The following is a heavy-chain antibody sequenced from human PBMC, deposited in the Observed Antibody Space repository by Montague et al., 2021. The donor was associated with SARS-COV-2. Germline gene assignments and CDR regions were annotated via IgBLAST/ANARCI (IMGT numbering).Heavy chain of an antibody. CDR2: IHQIRGT. D-gene: IGHD3-9*01. CDR3: TRGRAISTLFVPHQRWFDP. CDR1: GGSFSNYY. V-gene: IGHV4-34*01. J-gene: IGHJ5*02. Sequence: SETLSLTCAVYGGSFSNYYLSWIPQPPGKGVHWIGEIHQIRGTYYNPSLKSRVTISVDTSKNQLSLKLSSVTAADTAVYYCTRGRAISTLFVPHQRWFDPWGQGTLVTVS.